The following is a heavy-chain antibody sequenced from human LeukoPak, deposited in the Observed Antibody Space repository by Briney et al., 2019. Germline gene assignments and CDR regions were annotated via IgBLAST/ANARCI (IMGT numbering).Heavy chain of an antibody. V-gene: IGHV4-59*01. D-gene: IGHD1-1*01. CDR3: ARGQLESLPVYYYYYYMDV. Sequence: SETLSLTCTVSGGSISSYYWSWIRQPPGKGLEWIGYIYYSGNTNYNPSLKSRVTISVDTSKNQFSLKLSSVTAADTAVYYCARGQLESLPVYYYYYYMDVWGKGTTVTVSS. J-gene: IGHJ6*03. CDR1: GGSISSYY. CDR2: IYYSGNT.